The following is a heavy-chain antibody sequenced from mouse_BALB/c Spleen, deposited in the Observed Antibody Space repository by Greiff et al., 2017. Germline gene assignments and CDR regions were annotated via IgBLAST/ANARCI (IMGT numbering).Heavy chain of an antibody. D-gene: IGHD4-1*01. CDR3: ARLGRRGDY. CDR1: GYTFTSYW. Sequence: DLVKPGASVKLSCKASGYTFTSYWINWIKQRPGQGLEWIGRIAPGSGSTYYNEMFKGKATLTVDTSSSTAYIQLSSLSSEDSAVYFCARLGRRGDYWGQGTTLTVSS. V-gene: IGHV1S41*01. J-gene: IGHJ2*01. CDR2: IAPGSGST.